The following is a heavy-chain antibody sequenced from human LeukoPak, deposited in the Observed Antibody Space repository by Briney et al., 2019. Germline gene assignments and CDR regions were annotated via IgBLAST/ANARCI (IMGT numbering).Heavy chain of an antibody. Sequence: ASVKVSCKVSGYTLTELSMHWVRQAPGKGLEWMGGFDPEDGETIYAQKFQGRVTMTEDTSTDTAYMELSSLRSEDTAVYYCAADPLIIAGATRLDYWGQGTLVTVSS. CDR3: AADPLIIAGATRLDY. CDR2: FDPEDGET. D-gene: IGHD1-26*01. V-gene: IGHV1-24*01. J-gene: IGHJ4*02. CDR1: GYTLTELS.